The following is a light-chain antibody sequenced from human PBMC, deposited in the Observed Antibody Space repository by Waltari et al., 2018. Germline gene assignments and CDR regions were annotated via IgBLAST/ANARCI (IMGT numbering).Light chain of an antibody. CDR2: GNS. CDR3: QSYDSSLSGFVV. V-gene: IGLV1-40*01. Sequence: QSVLTQPPSVSGAPGQRVTLSCPGSSSNIGAGYDVHWYQQLPGTAPKRLIYGNSNRPSGVPDRFSGSKSGTSASLAITGLQAEDEADYYCQSYDSSLSGFVVFGGGTKLTVL. J-gene: IGLJ2*01. CDR1: SSNIGAGYD.